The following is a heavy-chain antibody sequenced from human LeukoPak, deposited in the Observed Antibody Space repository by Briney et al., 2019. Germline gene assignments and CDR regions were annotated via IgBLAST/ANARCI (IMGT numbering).Heavy chain of an antibody. J-gene: IGHJ4*02. Sequence: PGGTLRLSCAASGFTFSTYAMTWVRQAPGKGLEWVSDIIASGGSVYYAESVRGRFTISRDNSKNTLYLQMNSLRGEDTAVYYCAKGSRYSGSYFVDYWGQGTLVTVSS. CDR2: IIASGGSV. D-gene: IGHD1-26*01. V-gene: IGHV3-23*01. CDR3: AKGSRYSGSYFVDY. CDR1: GFTFSTYA.